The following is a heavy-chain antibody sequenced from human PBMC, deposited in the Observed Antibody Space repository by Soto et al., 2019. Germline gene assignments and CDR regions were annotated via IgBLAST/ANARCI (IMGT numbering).Heavy chain of an antibody. CDR3: ASKASNYDILTGYYGDYYYGMDV. Sequence: QVQLVQSGAEVKKPGASVKVSCKASGYTFTSYYMHWVRQAPGQGLEWMGIINPSGGSTSYAQKFQGRVTMTRDTSTSTVYMELSSLRSEDTAVYYCASKASNYDILTGYYGDYYYGMDVWGQGTTVTVSS. D-gene: IGHD3-9*01. CDR1: GYTFTSYY. J-gene: IGHJ6*02. CDR2: INPSGGST. V-gene: IGHV1-46*01.